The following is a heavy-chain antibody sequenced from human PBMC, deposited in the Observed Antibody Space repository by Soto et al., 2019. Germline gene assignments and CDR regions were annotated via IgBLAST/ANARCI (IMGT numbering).Heavy chain of an antibody. J-gene: IGHJ4*02. Sequence: SGPTLVNPTQTLTLTCTFSGFSLSTSGVGVGWIRQPPGKALEWLALIYWDDDKRYSPSLKSRLTITKDTSKNQVVLTMTNMDPVDTATYYCAHRQGVEYSYGFGFDYWGQGTLVTVSS. CDR3: AHRQGVEYSYGFGFDY. CDR1: GFSLSTSGVG. CDR2: IYWDDDK. D-gene: IGHD5-18*01. V-gene: IGHV2-5*02.